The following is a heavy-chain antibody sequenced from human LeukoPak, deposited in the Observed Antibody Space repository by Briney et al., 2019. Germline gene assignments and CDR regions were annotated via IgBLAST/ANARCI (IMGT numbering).Heavy chain of an antibody. CDR2: INHSGST. Sequence: SETLSLTCAVYGGSFSGYYWSWIRQPPGKGLEWIGEINHSGSTNYNPSLKSRVTISVGTSKNQFSLKLSSVTAADTAVYYCATDSSSLDRSNDYWGQGTLVTVSS. D-gene: IGHD6-13*01. V-gene: IGHV4-34*01. J-gene: IGHJ4*02. CDR1: GGSFSGYY. CDR3: ATDSSSLDRSNDY.